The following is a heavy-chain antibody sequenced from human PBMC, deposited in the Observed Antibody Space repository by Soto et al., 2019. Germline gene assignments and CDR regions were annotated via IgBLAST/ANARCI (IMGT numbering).Heavy chain of an antibody. CDR1: GFPFSDYY. CDR3: ARTLAARFDY. CDR2: ITNSGSTK. D-gene: IGHD6-6*01. V-gene: IGHV3-11*01. J-gene: IGHJ4*02. Sequence: LRLSCAASGFPFSDYYMIWIRQAPGKGLEWVSHITNSGSTKYYADSVKGRFTISRDNAKNSLFLQMNSLRAEDTAVYYCARTLAARFDYWGQGTPVTVSS.